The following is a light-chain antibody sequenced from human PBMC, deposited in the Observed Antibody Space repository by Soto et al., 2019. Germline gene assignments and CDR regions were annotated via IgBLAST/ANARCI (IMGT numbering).Light chain of an antibody. J-gene: IGLJ1*01. V-gene: IGLV2-14*01. CDR3: SSYRSTSTV. CDR1: SSDVGGYNF. CDR2: DVS. Sequence: QSALTQPASVSGSPGQSITISCTGTSSDVGGYNFVSWYQQHPGKAPKLMIFDVSDRPSGVSDRFSGSKSGNTASLTISGLQPEDEADYYCSSYRSTSTVFGTGTKVTFL.